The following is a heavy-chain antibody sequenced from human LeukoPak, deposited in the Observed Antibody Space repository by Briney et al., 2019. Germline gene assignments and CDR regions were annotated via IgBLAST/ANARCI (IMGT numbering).Heavy chain of an antibody. CDR1: GFTFGEYT. V-gene: IGHV3-49*03. CDR2: IRNLAHGGTT. J-gene: IGHJ4*02. CDR3: TSTLRGVGGVAVDY. D-gene: IGHD3-16*01. Sequence: GGSLRLSCTTSGFTFGEYTMSWFRQAAGKGLEWVGFIRNLAHGGTTQYAASVKGRFTISRDDSKSSAYLQMDSLKTDDTAVYYCTSTLRGVGGVAVDYWGQGTPVTVSS.